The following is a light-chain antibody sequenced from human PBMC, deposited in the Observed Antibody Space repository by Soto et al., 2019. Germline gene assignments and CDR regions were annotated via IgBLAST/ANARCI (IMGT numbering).Light chain of an antibody. V-gene: IGKV1-9*01. CDR1: QDIGNY. Sequence: IQLTQSPSSLSASVGDRVTISCRASQDIGNYLAWYQQKPGEATKLLIYDASTLQSGVPLRFGGSGSGTDFTLAISSLQPEDFATYYCQQLNKYPVTFGQGTRLEIK. CDR3: QQLNKYPVT. J-gene: IGKJ5*01. CDR2: DAS.